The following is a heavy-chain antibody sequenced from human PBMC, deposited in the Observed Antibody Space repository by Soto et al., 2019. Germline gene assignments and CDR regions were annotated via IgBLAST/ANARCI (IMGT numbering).Heavy chain of an antibody. D-gene: IGHD6-13*01. Sequence: EVQLVESGGGLVKPGGSLRLSCAASGFTFSSYSMNWVRQAPGKGLEWVSSISSSSSYIYHADSVKGRFTISRDNAKNSLYLQMNSLRAEDTAVYYCARSRGSWLGDFDYWGQGTLVTVSS. J-gene: IGHJ4*02. CDR2: ISSSSSYI. CDR3: ARSRGSWLGDFDY. CDR1: GFTFSSYS. V-gene: IGHV3-21*01.